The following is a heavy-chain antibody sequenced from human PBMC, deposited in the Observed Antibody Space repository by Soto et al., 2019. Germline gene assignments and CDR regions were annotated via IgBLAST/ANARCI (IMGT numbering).Heavy chain of an antibody. Sequence: PSETLSLTCAVYGGSFSGYYWSWIRQPPGKGLEWIGEINHSGSTNYNPSLKSRVTISVDTSKNQFSLKLSSVTAADTAVYYCATYCSGGSCSGGDAFDIWGQGTMVTVSS. CDR2: INHSGST. V-gene: IGHV4-34*01. CDR1: GGSFSGYY. D-gene: IGHD2-15*01. CDR3: ATYCSGGSCSGGDAFDI. J-gene: IGHJ3*02.